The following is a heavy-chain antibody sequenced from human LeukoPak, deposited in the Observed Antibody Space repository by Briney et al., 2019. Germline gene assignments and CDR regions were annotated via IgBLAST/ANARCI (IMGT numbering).Heavy chain of an antibody. CDR3: ASIGAQPFDY. CDR1: GYAFTGYY. Sequence: ASVKVSCKASGYAFTGYYIDWVRQAPGQGLEWMGWINTGTGNPTYAQGFTGRFVFSLDTSVSTAYLQISTLKAEDTAVYYCASIGAQPFDYWGQGSLVTVSS. V-gene: IGHV7-4-1*02. CDR2: INTGTGNP. J-gene: IGHJ4*02. D-gene: IGHD3-10*01.